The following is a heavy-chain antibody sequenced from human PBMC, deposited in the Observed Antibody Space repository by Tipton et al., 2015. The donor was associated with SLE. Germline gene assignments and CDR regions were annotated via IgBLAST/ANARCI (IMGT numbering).Heavy chain of an antibody. CDR1: GGSISSGGHY. D-gene: IGHD3-22*01. Sequence: TLSLTCIVSGGSISSGGHYWSWIRQHPGRGLEWIGYISNSGSTYYNPSLKSRVIISVDTSENHFSLKLSSVTAADTAVYYCATMIGGRGRFDPWGQGTLVTVSS. V-gene: IGHV4-31*03. J-gene: IGHJ5*02. CDR3: ATMIGGRGRFDP. CDR2: ISNSGST.